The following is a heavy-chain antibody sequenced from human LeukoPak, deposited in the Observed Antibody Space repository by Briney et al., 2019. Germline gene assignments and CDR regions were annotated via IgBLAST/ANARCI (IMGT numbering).Heavy chain of an antibody. D-gene: IGHD3-10*02. CDR2: IIPIFGTA. V-gene: IGHV1-69*05. CDR1: GGTFSSYA. CDR3: ARAGLFGESYYFDY. J-gene: IGHJ4*02. Sequence: SVKVSCKASGGTFSSYAISWVRQAPGQGLEWMGGIIPIFGTANYAQKFQGRVTMTTDTSTSTAYMELRSLRSDDTAVYYCARAGLFGESYYFDYWGQGTLVTVSS.